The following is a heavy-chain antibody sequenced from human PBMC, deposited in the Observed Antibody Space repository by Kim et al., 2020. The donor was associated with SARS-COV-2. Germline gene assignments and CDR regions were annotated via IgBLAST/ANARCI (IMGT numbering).Heavy chain of an antibody. CDR3: ARDPLFDWRGGYGMDV. V-gene: IGHV3-48*03. CDR2: ISSSGSTI. D-gene: IGHD3-9*01. Sequence: GGSLRLSCAASGFTFSSYEMNWVRQAPGKGLEWVSYISSSGSTIYYADSVKGRFTISRDNAKNSLYLQMNSLRAEDTAVYYCARDPLFDWRGGYGMDVWGQGTTVTVSS. J-gene: IGHJ6*02. CDR1: GFTFSSYE.